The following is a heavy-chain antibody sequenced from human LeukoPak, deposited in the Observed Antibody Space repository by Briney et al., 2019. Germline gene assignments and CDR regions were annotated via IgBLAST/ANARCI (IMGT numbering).Heavy chain of an antibody. Sequence: GGSLRLSCAASGFAFSNAWMSWVRQAPGKGLEWVGRIKSKTDGGTTDYAAPVKGRFTVSREDSKNTLYLQMNSLKTEDTAVYYCTTYIEGYFDPWGQGTLVTVSS. CDR1: GFAFSNAW. J-gene: IGHJ5*02. V-gene: IGHV3-15*01. CDR2: IKSKTDGGTT. D-gene: IGHD5-18*01. CDR3: TTYIEGYFDP.